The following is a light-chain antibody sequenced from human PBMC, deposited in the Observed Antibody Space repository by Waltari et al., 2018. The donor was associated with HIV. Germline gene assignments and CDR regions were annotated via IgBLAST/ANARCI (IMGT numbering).Light chain of an antibody. V-gene: IGLV1-40*01. Sequence: QSVLTQPPSVSGAPGQRVTISCTGSSSNLGAGYDVHWFQHLPGTAPKLLIYGNTNRPSGVPDRFSGSKSGTSASLAITGLQAEDEGDYYCQSYDSGLSAYVFGTGTKVTVL. CDR3: QSYDSGLSAYV. CDR1: SSNLGAGYD. CDR2: GNT. J-gene: IGLJ1*01.